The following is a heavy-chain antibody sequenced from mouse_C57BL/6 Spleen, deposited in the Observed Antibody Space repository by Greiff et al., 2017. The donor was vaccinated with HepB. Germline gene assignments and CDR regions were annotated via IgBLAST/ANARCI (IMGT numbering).Heavy chain of an antibody. CDR3: ARSIMAN. CDR2: ISYSGST. Sequence: EVKLQESGPGLVKPSQSLSLTCTVTGYSITSDYAWNWIRQFPGNKLEWMGYISYSGSTSYNPSVKSRISITPDTSKNQFFLQLNSVTTEDTATYYCARSIMANWGQGTTLTVSS. CDR1: GYSITSDYA. J-gene: IGHJ2*01. V-gene: IGHV3-2*02.